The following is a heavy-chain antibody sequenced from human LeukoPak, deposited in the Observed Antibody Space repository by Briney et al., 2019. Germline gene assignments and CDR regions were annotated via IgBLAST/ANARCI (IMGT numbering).Heavy chain of an antibody. Sequence: ASVKVSCKASGYTFTSYGISWVRQAPGQGLEWMGRISAYNGNTNYAQKLQGRVTMTTDTSTSTAYMELRSLRSDDTAVYYCATFGAKWLRLGSFFDWGQGTLVTVSS. J-gene: IGHJ4*02. D-gene: IGHD5-12*01. CDR2: ISAYNGNT. CDR1: GYTFTSYG. V-gene: IGHV1-18*01. CDR3: ATFGAKWLRLGSFFD.